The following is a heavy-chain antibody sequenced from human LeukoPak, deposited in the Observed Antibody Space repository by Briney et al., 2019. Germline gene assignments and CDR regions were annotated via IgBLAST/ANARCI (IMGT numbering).Heavy chain of an antibody. Sequence: PSETLSLTCTVSGGSISSYYWSWIRQPPGKGLEWIGYIYYSGSTNYNPSLKSRVTISVDTSKNQFSLKLSSVTAADTAVYYCARGRRGYYGSGSYVDYWGQGTLVTVSS. CDR3: ARGRRGYYGSGSYVDY. CDR2: IYYSGST. CDR1: GGSISSYY. J-gene: IGHJ4*02. V-gene: IGHV4-59*12. D-gene: IGHD3-10*01.